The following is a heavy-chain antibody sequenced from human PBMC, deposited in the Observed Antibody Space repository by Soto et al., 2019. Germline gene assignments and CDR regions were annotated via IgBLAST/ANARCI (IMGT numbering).Heavy chain of an antibody. Sequence: QLQLQESGPGLVKPSETLSLTCTVSGGSISSSSYYWGWIRQPPGKGLEWIGSIYYSGSTYYNPSLKSRVTISVDTSKNQFSLKLSSVTAADTAVYYCARHLPPRGGPAFDYWGQGTLVTVSS. D-gene: IGHD2-15*01. CDR3: ARHLPPRGGPAFDY. CDR2: IYYSGST. CDR1: GGSISSSSYY. V-gene: IGHV4-39*01. J-gene: IGHJ4*02.